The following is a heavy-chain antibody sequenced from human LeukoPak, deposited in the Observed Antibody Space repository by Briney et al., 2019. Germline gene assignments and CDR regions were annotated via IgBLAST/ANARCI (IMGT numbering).Heavy chain of an antibody. CDR3: VKDIQLST. CDR2: IGSSGGST. CDR1: GFNFITAA. Sequence: GGSLRLSCAASGFNFITAAMTWVRQAPGKGLEWVSHIGSSGGSTYYADSVKGRFTISRDNFNHTLSLQMNSLRVEDTAIYYCVKDIQLSTWGLGTMVTVSS. J-gene: IGHJ3*01. D-gene: IGHD5-24*01. V-gene: IGHV3-23*01.